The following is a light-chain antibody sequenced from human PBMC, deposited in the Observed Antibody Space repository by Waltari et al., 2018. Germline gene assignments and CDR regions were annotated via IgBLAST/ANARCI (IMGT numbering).Light chain of an antibody. CDR1: SSDIGNYNY. CDR2: VVR. J-gene: IGLJ1*01. CDR3: SSYTSSTTAL. Sequence: QSALTQPASVSGSPGQSITISCTGTSSDIGNYNYVSWYKQHPGKAPTLVIQVVRKRPSGVSKRFSGSKSGYTAALTISGLQAEDEADYYCSSYTSSTTALFGTGTRVTVL. V-gene: IGLV2-14*03.